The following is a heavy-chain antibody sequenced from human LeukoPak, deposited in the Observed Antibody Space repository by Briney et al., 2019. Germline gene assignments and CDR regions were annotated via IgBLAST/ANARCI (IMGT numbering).Heavy chain of an antibody. CDR1: GFTFSSYG. J-gene: IGHJ5*02. D-gene: IGHD3-9*01. CDR3: AKDSNYDILTGRDTSNWFDP. Sequence: GGSLRLSCAASGFTFSSYGMHWVRQAPGKGLEWVAFIRYDGSNKYYADSVKGRFTISRDNSKNTLYLQMNSLRAEDTAVYYCAKDSNYDILTGRDTSNWFDPWGQGTLVTVSS. V-gene: IGHV3-30*02. CDR2: IRYDGSNK.